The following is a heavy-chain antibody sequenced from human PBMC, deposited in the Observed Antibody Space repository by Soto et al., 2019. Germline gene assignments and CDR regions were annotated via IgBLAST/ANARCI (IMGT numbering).Heavy chain of an antibody. V-gene: IGHV3-7*01. CDR1: GFSFSSYW. J-gene: IGHJ1*01. Sequence: EVQLVESGGGLVQPGGSLRLSCAASGFSFSSYWMTWVRHAPGKGLEWVANINPDGSAKYYVDSVKGRFTISRDNAKNSLYLQMNSLRGEDTAVYYCASPPLAVAGNVCFNHWGQGTLVTVSS. CDR2: INPDGSAK. CDR3: ASPPLAVAGNVCFNH. D-gene: IGHD6-19*01.